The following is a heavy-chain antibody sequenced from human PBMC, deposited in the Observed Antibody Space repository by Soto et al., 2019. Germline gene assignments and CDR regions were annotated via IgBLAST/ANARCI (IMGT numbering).Heavy chain of an antibody. V-gene: IGHV3-33*01. Sequence: GGSLRLSCAASGFTFSSYGMHWVRQAPGKGLEWVAVIWYDGSNKYYADSVKGRFTISRDNSKNTLYLQMNSLRAEDTAVYYCARGPIGYCSGGSCPKDYWGQGTLVTVSS. CDR1: GFTFSSYG. D-gene: IGHD2-15*01. CDR2: IWYDGSNK. CDR3: ARGPIGYCSGGSCPKDY. J-gene: IGHJ4*02.